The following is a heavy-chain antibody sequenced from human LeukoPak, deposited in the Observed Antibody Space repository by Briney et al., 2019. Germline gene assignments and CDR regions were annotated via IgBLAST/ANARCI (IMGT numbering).Heavy chain of an antibody. D-gene: IGHD2-15*01. J-gene: IGHJ4*02. CDR3: ASGLVAATPTFGY. V-gene: IGHV4-34*01. CDR2: INHSGST. Sequence: PSETLSLTCAVYGGSFSGYYWSWIRQPPGKGLEWIGEINHSGSTNYNPSLKSRVTISVDTSKNQFSLKLSSVTAADTAVYYCASGLVAATPTFGYWGQGTLVIVSS. CDR1: GGSFSGYY.